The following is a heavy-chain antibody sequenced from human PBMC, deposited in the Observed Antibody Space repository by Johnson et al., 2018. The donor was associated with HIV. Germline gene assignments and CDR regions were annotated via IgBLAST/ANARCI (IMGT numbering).Heavy chain of an antibody. CDR2: IKQDGTEK. CDR3: VRTSCTGARCLGYDPFDV. CDR1: RFTFSSHW. V-gene: IGHV3-7*01. D-gene: IGHD3-16*01. Sequence: VQLVESGGGLVQPGGSLRLSCAASRFTFSSHWMSWVRQAPGKGLEWVANIKQDGTEKYYVDSVKGRFTISRDNAKNTLFLEMKSLRAEDTAVYYCVRTSCTGARCLGYDPFDVWGQGTMVTVSS. J-gene: IGHJ3*01.